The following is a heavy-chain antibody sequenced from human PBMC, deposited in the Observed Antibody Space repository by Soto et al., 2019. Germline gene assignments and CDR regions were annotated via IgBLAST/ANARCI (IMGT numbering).Heavy chain of an antibody. Sequence: SLTCTVSGGSISSSSYYWGWIRQPPGKGLEWIGSIYYSGSTYYNPSLKSRVTISVDTSKNQFSLKLSSVTAADTAVYYCARRGKDYYYGMDVWGQGXTVTVYS. CDR2: IYYSGST. J-gene: IGHJ6*02. D-gene: IGHD6-25*01. CDR3: ARRGKDYYYGMDV. V-gene: IGHV4-39*01. CDR1: GGSISSSSYY.